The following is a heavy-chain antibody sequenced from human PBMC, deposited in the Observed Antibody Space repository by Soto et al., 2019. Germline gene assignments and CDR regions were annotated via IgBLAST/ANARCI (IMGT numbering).Heavy chain of an antibody. CDR3: ARYGSNIPFHAERGVYYYYGMDV. V-gene: IGHV1-69*13. CDR2: IIPIFGTA. CDR1: GGTFSSYA. J-gene: IGHJ6*02. D-gene: IGHD3-10*01. Sequence: GASVKVSCKASGGTFSSYAISWVRQAPGQGLEWMGGIIPIFGTANYAQKFQGRVTITADESTSTAYMELSSLRSEDTAVYYCARYGSNIPFHAERGVYYYYGMDVWGQGTTVTVSS.